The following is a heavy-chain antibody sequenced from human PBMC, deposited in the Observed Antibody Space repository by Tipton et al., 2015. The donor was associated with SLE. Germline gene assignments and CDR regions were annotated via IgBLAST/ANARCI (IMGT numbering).Heavy chain of an antibody. CDR3: ARRVGAALSWFDP. CDR2: FYHTGRT. J-gene: IGHJ5*02. V-gene: IGHV4-39*07. CDR1: GDSRNSLSYY. D-gene: IGHD1-26*01. Sequence: TLSLTCDVSGDSRNSLSYYWNWIRQPPGKGLQWIGSFYHTGRTYYDPSLESRVTLSGDMSKKQFSLQLRAVTAADTAVYFCARRVGAALSWFDPWGQGILVTVSS.